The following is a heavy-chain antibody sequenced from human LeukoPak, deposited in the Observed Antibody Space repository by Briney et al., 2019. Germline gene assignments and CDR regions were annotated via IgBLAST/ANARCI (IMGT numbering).Heavy chain of an antibody. CDR3: AREKGSYYDILTGYYYYYGMDV. CDR2: MNPNSGNT. J-gene: IGHJ6*02. CDR1: GYTFTSYD. V-gene: IGHV1-8*01. Sequence: ASVKVSCKASGYTFTSYDINWVRQATGQGLEWMGWMNPNSGNTGYAQKFQGGVTMTRNTSISTAYMELSSLRSEDTAVYYCAREKGSYYDILTGYYYYYGMDVWGQGTTVTVSS. D-gene: IGHD3-9*01.